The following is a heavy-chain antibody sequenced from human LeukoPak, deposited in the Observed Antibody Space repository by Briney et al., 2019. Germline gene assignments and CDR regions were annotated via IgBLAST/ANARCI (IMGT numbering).Heavy chain of an antibody. D-gene: IGHD4-17*01. CDR1: GFTVSSNS. CDR2: IYSGGNT. J-gene: IGHJ4*02. V-gene: IGHV3-53*01. CDR3: ARRAGEYSHPYDY. Sequence: GGSLSHTCTVSGFTVSSNSMSWVRQAPRKGLEWVSFIYSGGNTQHSASVKGRFTISRDNSKNTLYLQMNSLRADDTAVYYCARRAGEYSHPYDYWGQGTLVTVSS.